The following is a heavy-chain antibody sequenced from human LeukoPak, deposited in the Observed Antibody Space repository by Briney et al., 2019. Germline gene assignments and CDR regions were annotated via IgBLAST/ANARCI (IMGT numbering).Heavy chain of an antibody. J-gene: IGHJ4*02. CDR1: GFTFSSYA. CDR2: ISGSGGST. D-gene: IGHD2-2*01. CDR3: AKVREWGTSSSTSPYYFDY. V-gene: IGHV3-23*01. Sequence: GGSLRLSCAASGFTFSSYAMSWVRQAPGKGLEWVSAISGSGGSTYYADSVKGRFTISRDNSKNTLYPQMNSLRAEDTAVYYCAKVREWGTSSSTSPYYFDYWGQGTLVTVSS.